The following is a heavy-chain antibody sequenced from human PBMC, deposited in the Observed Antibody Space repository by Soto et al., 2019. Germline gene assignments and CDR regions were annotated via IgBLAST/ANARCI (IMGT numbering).Heavy chain of an antibody. CDR1: GFTFSNFS. V-gene: IGHV3-21*01. CDR2: ISSRSDI. J-gene: IGHJ6*02. CDR3: AREYTAWPLAYGLDV. D-gene: IGHD2-2*02. Sequence: GGSLRLSCVGSGFTFSNFSINWVRQAPGKGLEWVSPISSRSDIYYADSLKGRFTIPRDNAKNSVSLQMNSLRAEDTAVYYCAREYTAWPLAYGLDVWGQGTTVTVSS.